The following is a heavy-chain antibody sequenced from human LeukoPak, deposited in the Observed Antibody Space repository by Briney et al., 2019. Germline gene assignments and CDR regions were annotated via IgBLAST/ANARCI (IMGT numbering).Heavy chain of an antibody. CDR2: ISGDGTTT. D-gene: IGHD2-15*01. J-gene: IGHJ5*02. V-gene: IGHV3-74*03. CDR3: ARRVDATRWFDP. Sequence: GGSLRLSCAASGFTFSKYFMQWVRQAPGEGLVWVSRISGDGTTTMYADSVKGRFTISRDNAKNTLSLQLNSLRDEDTAVYYCARRVDATRWFDPWGQGTLVAVSS. CDR1: GFTFSKYF.